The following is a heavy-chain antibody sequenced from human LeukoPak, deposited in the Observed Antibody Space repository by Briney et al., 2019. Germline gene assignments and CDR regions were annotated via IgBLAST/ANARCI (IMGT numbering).Heavy chain of an antibody. D-gene: IGHD3-22*01. CDR1: GFTLSTNA. CDR2: ISGSGAST. J-gene: IGHJ4*02. V-gene: IGHV3-23*01. Sequence: GGSLRLSCLTSGFTLSTNAMSWVRQAPGKGLEWISGISGSGASTYYADSVKGRFTISRDDSRNTLYLQMNSLRGDDTAVYYCAKDFYDNSGSRYDYWGQGTLVTVSS. CDR3: AKDFYDNSGSRYDY.